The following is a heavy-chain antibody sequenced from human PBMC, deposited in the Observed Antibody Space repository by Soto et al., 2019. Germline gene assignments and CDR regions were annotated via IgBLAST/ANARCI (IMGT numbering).Heavy chain of an antibody. CDR1: GGSFSGYY. D-gene: IGHD3-10*01. Sequence: QVQLQQWGAGLLKPSETLSLTCAVYGGSFSGYYWSWIRQPPGKGLEWIGEINHSGSTNYNPSLKSRVTISVDTSKNQFYLKLSSVTAADTAVYYCARDIYYYGSGSFLVSWGQGTLVTVSS. J-gene: IGHJ4*02. CDR2: INHSGST. V-gene: IGHV4-34*01. CDR3: ARDIYYYGSGSFLVS.